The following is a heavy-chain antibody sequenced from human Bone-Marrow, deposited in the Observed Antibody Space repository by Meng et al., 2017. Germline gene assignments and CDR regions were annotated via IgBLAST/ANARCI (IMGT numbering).Heavy chain of an antibody. V-gene: IGHV3-66*01. D-gene: IGHD3-10*01. Sequence: GGSLRLSCAASGFTVSSNYMSWVRQAPGKGLEWVSVIYSGGSTYYADSVKGRFTISRDNSKNTLYLQMNSLRAEDTAVYYCARDAHYYGSGSPALGDYWGQGTLVTVSS. CDR2: IYSGGST. CDR3: ARDAHYYGSGSPALGDY. CDR1: GFTVSSNY. J-gene: IGHJ4*02.